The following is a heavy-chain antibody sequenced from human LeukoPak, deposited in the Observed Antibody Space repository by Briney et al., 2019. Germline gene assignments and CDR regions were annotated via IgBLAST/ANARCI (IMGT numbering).Heavy chain of an antibody. CDR1: GFPFSNHG. CDR3: ARDSSAGRFPFDY. D-gene: IGHD6-13*01. J-gene: IGHJ4*02. V-gene: IGHV3-30*03. CDR2: ISYDGRNK. Sequence: PGGSLRLSCAASGFPFSNHGMHWVRQAPGKGLEWVAVISYDGRNKYYADSVKGRFTISRDNSQNTLSLQMNSLRDEDTAVYYCARDSSAGRFPFDYWGQGTLVTVSS.